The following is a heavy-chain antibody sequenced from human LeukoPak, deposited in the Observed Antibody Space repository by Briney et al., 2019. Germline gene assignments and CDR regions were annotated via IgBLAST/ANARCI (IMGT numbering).Heavy chain of an antibody. J-gene: IGHJ5*02. CDR1: GYTLTELS. CDR3: AREGRGLRFLEWLSPNWFDP. D-gene: IGHD3-3*01. CDR2: FDPEDGET. V-gene: IGHV1-24*01. Sequence: ASVKVSCKVSGYTLTELSMHWVRQAPGKGLEWMGGFDPEDGETIYAQKLQGRVTMTTDTSTSTAYMELRSLRSDDTAVYYCAREGRGLRFLEWLSPNWFDPWGQGTLVTVSS.